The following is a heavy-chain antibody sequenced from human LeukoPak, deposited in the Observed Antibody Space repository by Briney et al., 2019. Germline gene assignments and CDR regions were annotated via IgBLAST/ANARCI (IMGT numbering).Heavy chain of an antibody. D-gene: IGHD3-22*01. CDR2: IYYSGST. Sequence: PSETLSLTCTVSGGSISSYYWSWIRQPPGKGLEWIGYIYYSGSTNYNPSLKSRVTISVDTSKNQFSLKLSSVTAADTAVYYCARHYYDSSGYYYPYYYYGMDVWGQGTTVTVSS. CDR3: ARHYYDSSGYYYPYYYYGMDV. J-gene: IGHJ6*02. V-gene: IGHV4-59*08. CDR1: GGSISSYY.